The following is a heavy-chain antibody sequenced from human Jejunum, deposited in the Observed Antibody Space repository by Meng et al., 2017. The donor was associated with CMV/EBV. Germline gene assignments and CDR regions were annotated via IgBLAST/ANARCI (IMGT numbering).Heavy chain of an antibody. Sequence: SGFTFNRFWMTWVRQVPGKGLEWVASIKEDGSDKYYVDSVKGRFTISRDNTKNSLYLQMDNLRAADTAVYYCASEDCNAGICYSFDYWGQGTLVTVSS. D-gene: IGHD2-15*01. V-gene: IGHV3-7*01. CDR2: IKEDGSDK. CDR1: GFTFNRFW. CDR3: ASEDCNAGICYSFDY. J-gene: IGHJ4*02.